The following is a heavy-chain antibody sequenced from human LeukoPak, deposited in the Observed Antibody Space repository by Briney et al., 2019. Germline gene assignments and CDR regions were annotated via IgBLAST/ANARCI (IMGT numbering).Heavy chain of an antibody. CDR3: ARDRERWLQSSYYGMDV. Sequence: GSSVKVSCKASGGTFSSYAISWVRQAPGQGLEWMGRIIPILGIANYAQKFQGRVTITADKSTSTAYMELSSLRSEDTAVYYCARDRERWLQSSYYGMDVWGQGPTVTVSS. D-gene: IGHD5-24*01. CDR1: GGTFSSYA. CDR2: IIPILGIA. J-gene: IGHJ6*02. V-gene: IGHV1-69*04.